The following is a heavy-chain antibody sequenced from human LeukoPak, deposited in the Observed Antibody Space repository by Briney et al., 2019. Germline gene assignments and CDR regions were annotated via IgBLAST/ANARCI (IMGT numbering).Heavy chain of an antibody. V-gene: IGHV1-2*02. CDR1: GYTFTGYY. CDR2: INPNSGGT. J-gene: IGHJ6*02. D-gene: IGHD6-19*01. CDR3: ARDSAVAGSNYYYYGMDV. Sequence: GASVKVSCKASGYTFTGYYMHWVRQAHGQGLEWMGWINPNSGGTNYAQKFQGRVTMTRDTSISTAYMELSRLRSDDTAVYYCARDSAVAGSNYYYYGMDVWGQGTTVTVSS.